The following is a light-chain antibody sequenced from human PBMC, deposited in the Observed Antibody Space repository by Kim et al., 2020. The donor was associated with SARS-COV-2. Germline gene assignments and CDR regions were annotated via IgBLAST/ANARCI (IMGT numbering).Light chain of an antibody. CDR3: SSYADYTNFVI. CDR2: EVT. V-gene: IGLV2-8*01. Sequence: QSVTIACSGTSGDIGVYNYVSWYQQHPVKAPKLLIYEVTKRPSGVPDRFSGSKSGNTASLSVSGLQAEDEAEYYCSSYADYTNFVIFGGGTKLTVL. CDR1: SGDIGVYNY. J-gene: IGLJ2*01.